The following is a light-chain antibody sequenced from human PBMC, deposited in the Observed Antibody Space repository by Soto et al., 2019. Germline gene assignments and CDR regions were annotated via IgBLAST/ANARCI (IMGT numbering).Light chain of an antibody. V-gene: IGLV4-69*02. Sequence: QSVLTQSPSASASPGASVKLTCTLSSAHSNYAIAWHQQQPEKGPRYLTKVNSDGSHSKGDGIPDRFSGSSSGAERYLTISSLQSEDEADYYCQTWGTGSVVFGGGTKLTVL. CDR1: SAHSNYA. CDR2: VNSDGSH. J-gene: IGLJ2*01. CDR3: QTWGTGSVV.